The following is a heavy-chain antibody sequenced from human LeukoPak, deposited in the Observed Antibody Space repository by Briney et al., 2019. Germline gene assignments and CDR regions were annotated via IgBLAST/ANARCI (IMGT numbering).Heavy chain of an antibody. J-gene: IGHJ5*02. V-gene: IGHV3-23*01. Sequence: PGGSLRLSCAASGFTFSSYAMSWVRQAPGKGLEWVSAISRSGGSTYYADSVKGRFTISRDNSKNTLYLQMNSLRAEDTAVYYCAKARGGIVVVPAAIRFDPWGQGTLVTVSS. CDR2: ISRSGGST. CDR3: AKARGGIVVVPAAIRFDP. CDR1: GFTFSSYA. D-gene: IGHD2-2*02.